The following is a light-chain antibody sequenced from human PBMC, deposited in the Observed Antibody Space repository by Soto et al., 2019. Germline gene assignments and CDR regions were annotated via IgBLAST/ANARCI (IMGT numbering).Light chain of an antibody. CDR2: GAS. CDR1: QSLSTTD. J-gene: IGKJ1*01. V-gene: IGKV3-20*01. CDR3: QQYATSQTWT. Sequence: EIVLTQSPGTLSLSPGERATLSCRASQSLSTTDLAWFQHKPGQAPRLLIYGASTRATGIPDRFSAGGSGTDFTLTISRLEPEDFAVYYCQQYATSQTWTFGKGNKVEVK.